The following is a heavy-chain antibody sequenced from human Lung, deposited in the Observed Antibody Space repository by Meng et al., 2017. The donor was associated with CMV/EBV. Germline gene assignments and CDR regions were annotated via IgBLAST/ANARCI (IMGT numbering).Heavy chain of an antibody. V-gene: IGHV3-21*01. CDR1: GFTFSYYS. J-gene: IGHJ4*02. CDR3: AGFGHRNIWWLGIVGFDY. CDR2: ISSSSSYI. Sequence: SXAASGFTFSYYSMNWVRQAPGKGLEWVSSISSSSSYIYYADSVKGRFTISRDNAKNSLYLQMNSLRAEDTAVYYCAGFGHRNIWWLGIVGFDYWGQGTXVTVSS. D-gene: IGHD2-21*01.